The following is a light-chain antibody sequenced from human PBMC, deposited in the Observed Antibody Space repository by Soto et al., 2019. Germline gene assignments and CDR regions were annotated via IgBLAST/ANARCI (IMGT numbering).Light chain of an antibody. CDR3: GSWDSSLSAYV. Sequence: QSVLTQPPSVSAAPGQKVTISCSGSSSNIGGNSVSWYQQLPGTAPKLLIYDDDKRPSGIPDRFSGSKSGTSATLGITGFPPGDEAAYHCGSWDSSLSAYVFGSGTKVTVL. J-gene: IGLJ1*01. CDR1: SSNIGGNS. CDR2: DDD. V-gene: IGLV1-51*01.